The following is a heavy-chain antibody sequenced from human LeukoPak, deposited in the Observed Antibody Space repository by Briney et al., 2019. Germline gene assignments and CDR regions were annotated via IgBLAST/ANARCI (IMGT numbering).Heavy chain of an antibody. CDR3: ARVRAAADTYYYYYMDV. V-gene: IGHV4-61*02. Sequence: SETLSLTCTVSGGSISSGSYYWSWIRQPAGKGLEWIGRIYTSGSTNYNPSLKSRVTISVDTSKNQFSLKLSSVTAADTAVYYCARVRAAADTYYYYYMDVWGKGTTVTVSS. J-gene: IGHJ6*03. CDR2: IYTSGST. D-gene: IGHD6-13*01. CDR1: GGSISSGSYY.